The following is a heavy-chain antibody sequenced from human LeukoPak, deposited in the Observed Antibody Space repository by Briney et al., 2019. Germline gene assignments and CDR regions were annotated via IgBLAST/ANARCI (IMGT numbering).Heavy chain of an antibody. J-gene: IGHJ4*02. CDR1: GASISSHY. V-gene: IGHV4-59*08. D-gene: IGHD6-19*01. CDR3: ARRESSGYLDY. Sequence: SETLSLTCTVSGASISSHYWSWIRQSPGKGLVWIGYISDTGTTNYNPSLKSRVTISVDTAKNQFSLSMRSVTAADTAVYYCARRESSGYLDYWGQGTLVTVSS. CDR2: ISDTGTT.